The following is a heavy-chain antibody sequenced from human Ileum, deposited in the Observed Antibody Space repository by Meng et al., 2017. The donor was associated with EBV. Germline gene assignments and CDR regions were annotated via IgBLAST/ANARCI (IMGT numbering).Heavy chain of an antibody. V-gene: IGHV1-18*03. CDR2: ISGYNANT. CDR1: GYKVDSNG. J-gene: IGHJ4*02. Sequence: VLLLQSRSEVMKPGVSVNDYWRSAGYKVDSNGVSCVSKAPGPGLDWLGWISGYNANTNYAQKEQDRVTMTTEISKKTVYMELRGMTSDDMAVYYFAKCRRSGSFTDFDSWGQGTLVTVSS. D-gene: IGHD1-26*01. CDR3: AKCRRSGSFTDFDS.